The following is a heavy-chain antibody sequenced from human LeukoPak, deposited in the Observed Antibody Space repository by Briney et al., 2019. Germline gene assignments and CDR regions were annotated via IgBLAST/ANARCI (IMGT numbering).Heavy chain of an antibody. CDR2: IYYSGST. Sequence: PSQTLSLTCTVSGGSISSGDYYWSWIRQPPGKGLEWIGYIYYSGSTNYNPSLKSRVTISVDTSKSQFSLKLSSVTAADTAVYYCAREIAVAGSYYFDYWGQGTLVTVSS. D-gene: IGHD6-19*01. CDR3: AREIAVAGSYYFDY. CDR1: GGSISSGDYY. J-gene: IGHJ4*02. V-gene: IGHV4-61*08.